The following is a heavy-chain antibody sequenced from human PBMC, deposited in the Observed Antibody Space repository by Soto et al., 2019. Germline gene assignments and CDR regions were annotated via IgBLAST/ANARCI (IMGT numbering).Heavy chain of an antibody. CDR2: IDPSDSYT. Sequence: PGESLKISCKGSGYSYTSYWISWVRQMPGKGLEWMGRIDPSDSYTNYSPSFQGHVTISADKSISTAYLQWSSLKASDTAMYYCARLVVVVAATPNYYYYGMDVWGQGTTVTVSS. J-gene: IGHJ6*02. D-gene: IGHD2-15*01. V-gene: IGHV5-10-1*01. CDR3: ARLVVVVAATPNYYYYGMDV. CDR1: GYSYTSYW.